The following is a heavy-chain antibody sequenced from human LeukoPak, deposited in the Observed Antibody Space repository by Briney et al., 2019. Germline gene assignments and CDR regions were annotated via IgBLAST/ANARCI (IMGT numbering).Heavy chain of an antibody. V-gene: IGHV1-69*05. D-gene: IGHD3-22*01. CDR3: ARILDSSGYYLDY. Sequence: SVKVSCKASGGTFSSYAISWVRQAPGQGLEWMGRIIPIFGTANYAQKFQGRVTITTDESTSTAYVELSSLRSEDTAVYYCARILDSSGYYLDYWGQGTLVTVSS. CDR2: IIPIFGTA. J-gene: IGHJ4*02. CDR1: GGTFSSYA.